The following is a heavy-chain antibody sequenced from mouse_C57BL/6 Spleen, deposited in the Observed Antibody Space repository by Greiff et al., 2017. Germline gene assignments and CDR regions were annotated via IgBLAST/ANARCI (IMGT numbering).Heavy chain of an antibody. J-gene: IGHJ1*03. CDR3: ERFLRWELRWDWYFGG. D-gene: IGHD1-1*02. V-gene: IGHV1-82*01. CDR1: GYAFSSSW. CDR2: IYPGDGDT. Sequence: QVQLQQSGAELVKPGASVKISCKASGYAFSSSWMTWVKQRPGKGLEWIGRIYPGDGDTNYNGKFKGKATLTADTSASAAYMQLSSLTSEDSAVYSGERFLRWELRWDWYFGGWGTGTTVTVSS.